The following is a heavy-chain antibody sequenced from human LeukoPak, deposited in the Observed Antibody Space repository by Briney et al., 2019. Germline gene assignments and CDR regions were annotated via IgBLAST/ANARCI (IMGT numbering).Heavy chain of an antibody. V-gene: IGHV4-34*01. Sequence: SETLSLTCAVYGGSFSGYYWSWIRQPPGKGLEWIGEINHSGSTYYNPSLESRVTISVDRSKNQFSLKLSSVTAADTAVYYCARAHEYSSSWYYFDYWGQGTLVTVSS. CDR2: INHSGST. J-gene: IGHJ4*02. CDR1: GGSFSGYY. CDR3: ARAHEYSSSWYYFDY. D-gene: IGHD6-13*01.